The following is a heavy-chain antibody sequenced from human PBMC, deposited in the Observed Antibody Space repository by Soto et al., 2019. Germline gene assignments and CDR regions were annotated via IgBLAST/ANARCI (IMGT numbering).Heavy chain of an antibody. CDR1: GYTLTELS. CDR2: FDPEDGET. D-gene: IGHD6-13*01. CDR3: AIPGIATAGIHLLEI. V-gene: IGHV1-24*01. J-gene: IGHJ4*02. Sequence: QVQLVQSGAEVKKPGASVKVSCKVSGYTLTELSMHWVRPAPGKGLEWMGGFDPEDGETIYAQKFQGRVTMTEDTYTGTADIELSILRSEDTAVYYCAIPGIATAGIHLLEIWGQGTLVTVSS.